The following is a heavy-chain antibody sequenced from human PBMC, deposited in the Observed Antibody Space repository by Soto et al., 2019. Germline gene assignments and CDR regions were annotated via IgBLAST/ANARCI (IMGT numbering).Heavy chain of an antibody. CDR3: ARSPRNWGFDY. D-gene: IGHD7-27*01. J-gene: IGHJ4*02. Sequence: GGSLRLSCVGSESSIRNYNVHWVRQAPGKGLEWVSSISGSSSYKYYADSVTGRFTISRDNTKNSVFLELSSLRSEDTAVYYCARSPRNWGFDYWGLGTLVTVSS. CDR1: ESSIRNYN. V-gene: IGHV3-21*04. CDR2: ISGSSSYK.